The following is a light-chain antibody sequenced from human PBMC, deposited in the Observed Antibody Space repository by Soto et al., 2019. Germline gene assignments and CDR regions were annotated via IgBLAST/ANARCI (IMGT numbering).Light chain of an antibody. V-gene: IGKV3-11*01. Sequence: EIVLTQSPATLYLSPGERATLSCRASQSVSSYLAWYQQKPGQAPRLLIYDASNRATGIPARFSGSGSGTDFTLAISSLEPEDFAVYYCQQRSNWPPYTFGQGTQLETK. CDR1: QSVSSY. J-gene: IGKJ2*01. CDR3: QQRSNWPPYT. CDR2: DAS.